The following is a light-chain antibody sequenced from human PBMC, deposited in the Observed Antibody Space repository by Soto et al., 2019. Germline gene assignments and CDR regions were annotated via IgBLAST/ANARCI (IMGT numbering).Light chain of an antibody. V-gene: IGLV2-23*01. CDR3: CSYAGSSSYV. J-gene: IGLJ1*01. CDR2: EGS. CDR1: SSDDGSYNL. Sequence: ALTQPASVTGSPGQSITISCTGTSSDDGSYNLVSWYQQHPGKAPKLMIYEGSKRPSGVSNRFSGSKSGNTASLTISWLQAEDEADYYCCSYAGSSSYVFGTGTKVTVL.